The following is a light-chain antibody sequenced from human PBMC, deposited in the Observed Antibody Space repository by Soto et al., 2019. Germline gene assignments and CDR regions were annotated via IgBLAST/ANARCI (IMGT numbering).Light chain of an antibody. V-gene: IGKV1-39*01. CDR2: ASS. CDR3: QQTSTTPGT. Sequence: DVQMTQSPSSLSASVGDSVTITCRSSQTVKTYLNWYQHKPGKAPKLLIYASSRLQTGVASRFSGSGSGTYFRLTISSLQPEDFATYYCQQTSTTPGTFGQGTKVEIK. J-gene: IGKJ1*01. CDR1: QTVKTY.